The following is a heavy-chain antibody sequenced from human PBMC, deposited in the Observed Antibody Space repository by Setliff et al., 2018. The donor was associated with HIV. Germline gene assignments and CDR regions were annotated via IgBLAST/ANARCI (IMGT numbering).Heavy chain of an antibody. V-gene: IGHV1-8*01. CDR1: GYTFTNYD. D-gene: IGHD2-15*01. J-gene: IGHJ4*01. Sequence: ASVKVSCKASGYTFTNYDINWLRQATGQGLEWMGWMNPNSGNTGYAQKFQGRVPMTRNTSISTAYMELSSLRSEDTAVYYCARVGSYWTHFDYWGQGTLVTVSS. CDR2: MNPNSGNT. CDR3: ARVGSYWTHFDY.